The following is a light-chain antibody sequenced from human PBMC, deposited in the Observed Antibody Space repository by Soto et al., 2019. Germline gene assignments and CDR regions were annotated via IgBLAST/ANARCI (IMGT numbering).Light chain of an antibody. J-gene: IGKJ4*01. Sequence: EIVMTQSPATQSVSPGERATVSCRASQSVSSNLAWYQQKPGQAPRLLIYGASTRATGIPARFSGSGSGTEFTLTISRLQSEDFAVYHCQQYNNWPLTFGGGTKVEIK. CDR1: QSVSSN. CDR3: QQYNNWPLT. V-gene: IGKV3-15*01. CDR2: GAS.